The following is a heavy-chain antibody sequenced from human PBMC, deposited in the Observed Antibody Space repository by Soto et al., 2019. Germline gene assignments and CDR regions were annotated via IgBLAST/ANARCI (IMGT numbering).Heavy chain of an antibody. CDR3: ASRDIVVVPAAIQGGTYNWFDP. J-gene: IGHJ5*02. V-gene: IGHV4-38-2*01. Sequence: PSETLSHTCAVSGDSISSGYYWAWIRQPPGKGLEWIGGIYHSGTTNYNPSLKSRVTISVDKSKNQFSLKLSSVTAADTAVYYCASRDIVVVPAAIQGGTYNWFDPWGQGTLVTVSS. CDR2: IYHSGTT. CDR1: GDSISSGYY. D-gene: IGHD2-2*02.